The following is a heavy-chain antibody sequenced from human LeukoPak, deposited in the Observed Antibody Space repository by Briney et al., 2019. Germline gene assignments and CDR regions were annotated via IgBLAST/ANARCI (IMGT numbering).Heavy chain of an antibody. CDR1: GFTFSSYE. V-gene: IGHV3-48*03. Sequence: GGSLRLSCAASGFTFSSYEMNWVRQAPGKGLEWVSYISSSGSTIYYADSVKGRFTISRDNAENSLYLQMNSLRAEDTAVYYCAARYFDRLSTGTGYYFDYWGQGTLVTVSS. CDR2: ISSSGSTI. D-gene: IGHD3-9*01. CDR3: AARYFDRLSTGTGYYFDY. J-gene: IGHJ4*02.